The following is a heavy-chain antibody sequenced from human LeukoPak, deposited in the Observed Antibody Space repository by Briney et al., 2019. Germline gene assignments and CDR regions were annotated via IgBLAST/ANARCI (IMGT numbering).Heavy chain of an antibody. CDR1: GYTFTSYD. J-gene: IGHJ5*02. CDR2: MNPNSGNT. D-gene: IGHD3-3*01. CDR3: ARSFGVDNWFDP. V-gene: IGHV1-8*01. Sequence: ASVKVSCKASGYTFTSYDINWVRQATGQGLEWMGWMNPNSGNTGYAQKFQGRVTMTRNTSISTAYMEPSSLRSEDTAVYYCARSFGVDNWFDPWGQGTLVTVSS.